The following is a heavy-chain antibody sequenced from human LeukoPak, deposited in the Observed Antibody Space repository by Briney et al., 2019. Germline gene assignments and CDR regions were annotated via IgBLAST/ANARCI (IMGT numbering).Heavy chain of an antibody. CDR3: AKDPTYYYDSSGYTNDY. J-gene: IGHJ4*02. Sequence: PGGSLRLSCAASGFTFSSYDMMWVRQAPGKGLEWVSAISGSGGSTYYADSVKGRFTISRDNSKNTLYLQMNSLRAEDTAVYYCAKDPTYYYDSSGYTNDYWGQGTLVTVSS. CDR2: ISGSGGST. CDR1: GFTFSSYD. D-gene: IGHD3-22*01. V-gene: IGHV3-23*01.